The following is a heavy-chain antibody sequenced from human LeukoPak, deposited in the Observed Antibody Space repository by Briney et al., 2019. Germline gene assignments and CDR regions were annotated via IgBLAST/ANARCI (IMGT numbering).Heavy chain of an antibody. Sequence: PGGSLRLSCAASRFTFSSYWMGWVRQAPGKGLEWVANIKQDGSEKYYVDSVKGRFTISRDNAKNSVYLQMNSLRAEDTAVYYCARDGILGSHDYWGQGTLVTVSS. CDR1: RFTFSSYW. V-gene: IGHV3-7*01. J-gene: IGHJ4*02. D-gene: IGHD3-3*02. CDR3: ARDGILGSHDY. CDR2: IKQDGSEK.